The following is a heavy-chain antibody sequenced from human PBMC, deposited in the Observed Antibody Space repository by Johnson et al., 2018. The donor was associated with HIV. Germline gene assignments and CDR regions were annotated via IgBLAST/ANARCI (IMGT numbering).Heavy chain of an antibody. J-gene: IGHJ3*02. CDR2: IRYDGSNK. CDR1: GFTFSSYG. D-gene: IGHD4-17*01. Sequence: VQLVESGGGVVQPGRSLRLSCAASGFTFSSYGMYWVRQAPGKGLEWVAFIRYDGSNKYYADSVKGRFTISRDNSKNTLYLQLNSLRAEDTALYYCARDRTVSEYDAFDIWGQGTMVTVSS. CDR3: ARDRTVSEYDAFDI. V-gene: IGHV3-33*01.